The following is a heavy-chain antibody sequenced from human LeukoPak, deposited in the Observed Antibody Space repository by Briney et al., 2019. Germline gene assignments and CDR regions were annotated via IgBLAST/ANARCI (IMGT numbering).Heavy chain of an antibody. D-gene: IGHD4-17*01. V-gene: IGHV4-59*12. Sequence: SETLSLTCTVSGGSISSYYWSWIRQPPGKGLEWIGYIYYSGSTYYNPSLKSRVTISVDTSKNQFSLKLSSVTAADTAVYYCARESEIYGVPGDFQHWGQGTLVTVSS. CDR3: ARESEIYGVPGDFQH. CDR1: GGSISSYY. J-gene: IGHJ1*01. CDR2: IYYSGST.